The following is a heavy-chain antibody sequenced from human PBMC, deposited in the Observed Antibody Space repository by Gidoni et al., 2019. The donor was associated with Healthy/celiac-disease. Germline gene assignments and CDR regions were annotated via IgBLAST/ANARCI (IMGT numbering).Heavy chain of an antibody. D-gene: IGHD3-10*01. V-gene: IGHV6-1*01. J-gene: IGHJ6*02. CDR2: TYYRSKWYN. Sequence: QVQLQQSGPGLVKPSQTLSLTCAISGASVSSNSAAWNWIRQSPSRGLEWLGRTYYRSKWYNDYAVSVKSRRTINPDTYKNQFSLQLNSVTPEDTAVYYCAVGLLWFGESGGYGMDVWGQGTTVTVSS. CDR1: GASVSSNSAA. CDR3: AVGLLWFGESGGYGMDV.